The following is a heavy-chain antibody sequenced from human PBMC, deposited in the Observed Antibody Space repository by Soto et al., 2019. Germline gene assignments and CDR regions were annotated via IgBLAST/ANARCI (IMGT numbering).Heavy chain of an antibody. CDR1: GFTVSSNY. V-gene: IGHV3-66*01. J-gene: IGHJ6*03. CDR2: IYSGGST. D-gene: IGHD3-9*01. CDR3: ARDFPRHYDILTGYYQSYYYYYYMDV. Sequence: EVQLVESGGGLVQPGGSLRLSCAASGFTVSSNYMSWVRQAPGKGLEWVSVIYSGGSTYYADSVKGRFTISRDNSKNTLYFQMNSLRADDTAVYYCARDFPRHYDILTGYYQSYYYYYYMDVWGKGTTVTVSS.